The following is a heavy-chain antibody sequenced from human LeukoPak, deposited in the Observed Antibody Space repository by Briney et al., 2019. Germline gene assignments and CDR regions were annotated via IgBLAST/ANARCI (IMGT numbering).Heavy chain of an antibody. J-gene: IGHJ4*02. Sequence: SETLSLTCTVSGGPMSSYYWGWIRQPPGKGLEWIGSIYYSGNTYHNPSLKSRVTISVDTSKSQFSLKVSSVTAAATAVYFFARHPAGLRRNDFWGQGPLVTVSS. CDR2: IYYSGNT. CDR1: GGPMSSYY. D-gene: IGHD1-14*01. V-gene: IGHV4-39*01. CDR3: ARHPAGLRRNDF.